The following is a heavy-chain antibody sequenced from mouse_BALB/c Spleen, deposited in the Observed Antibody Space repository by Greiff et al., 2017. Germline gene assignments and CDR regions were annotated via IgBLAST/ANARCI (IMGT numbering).Heavy chain of an antibody. J-gene: IGHJ3*01. D-gene: IGHD1-1*01. CDR3: AREGYGSSYPFAY. V-gene: IGHV1-87*01. CDR2: IYPGDGDT. Sequence: QVQLQQSGAELARPGASVKLSCKASGYTFTSYWMQWVKQRPGQGLEWIGAIYPGDGDTRYTQKFKGKATLTADKSSSTAYMQLSSLASEDSAVYYCAREGYGSSYPFAYWGQGTLVTVSA. CDR1: GYTFTSYW.